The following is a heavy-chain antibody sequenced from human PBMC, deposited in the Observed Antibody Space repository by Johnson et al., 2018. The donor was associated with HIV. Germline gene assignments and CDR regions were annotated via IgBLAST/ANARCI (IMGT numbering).Heavy chain of an antibody. V-gene: IGHV3-33*06. CDR2: IWYDGSNE. CDR3: AKCIWDSSLIDAFDI. Sequence: QVQLVESGGGVVQPGRSLRLSCAASGFIFSSYGTHWVRQAPGKGLEWVAGIWYDGSNEYYADSVKGRFTISRDNSKNTLYLQMNSLRAEDTAVYYCAKCIWDSSLIDAFDIWGQGTMVTVSS. CDR1: GFIFSSYG. J-gene: IGHJ3*02. D-gene: IGHD6-13*01.